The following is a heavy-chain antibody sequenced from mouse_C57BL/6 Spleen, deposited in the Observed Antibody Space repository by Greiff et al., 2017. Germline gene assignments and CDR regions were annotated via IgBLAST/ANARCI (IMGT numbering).Heavy chain of an antibody. Sequence: VQLQQSGPELVKPGASVKISCKASGYTFTDYYMNWVKQSHGKSLEWIGDINPNNGGTSYNQQFKGKATLTVDKSSSTAYMELRSRTSEDSAVYYCARGTGTGAWFAYWGQGTLVTVSA. D-gene: IGHD4-1*01. CDR2: INPNNGGT. CDR1: GYTFTDYY. CDR3: ARGTGTGAWFAY. J-gene: IGHJ3*01. V-gene: IGHV1-26*01.